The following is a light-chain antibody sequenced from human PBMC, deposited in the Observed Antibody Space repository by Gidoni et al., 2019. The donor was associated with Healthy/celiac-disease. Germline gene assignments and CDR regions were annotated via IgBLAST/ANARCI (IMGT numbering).Light chain of an antibody. CDR3: QQYNSYPWT. J-gene: IGKJ1*01. Sequence: DIQMTHSPSTLSAAVGDRLTITSRASQSISSWFSWYQQKPGKAPKLLIYDASSLESGVPSRFSGSGSGTEFTLTISSLQPDDFATYYCQQYNSYPWTFGQGTKVEIK. CDR2: DAS. CDR1: QSISSW. V-gene: IGKV1-5*01.